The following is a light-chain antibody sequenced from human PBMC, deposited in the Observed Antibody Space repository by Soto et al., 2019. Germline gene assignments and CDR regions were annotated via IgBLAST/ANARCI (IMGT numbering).Light chain of an antibody. CDR2: DSS. CDR3: QQYGSSPRT. Sequence: EIVLTQSPGTLSLSPGERATLSCRASQSVSSSDLACYQQKPGQAPRLLIYDSSSRATGIPDRFSGSGSGTDFTLTISRLEPEDFAVYYCQQYGSSPRTFGQGTKVDIK. J-gene: IGKJ1*01. V-gene: IGKV3-20*01. CDR1: QSVSSSD.